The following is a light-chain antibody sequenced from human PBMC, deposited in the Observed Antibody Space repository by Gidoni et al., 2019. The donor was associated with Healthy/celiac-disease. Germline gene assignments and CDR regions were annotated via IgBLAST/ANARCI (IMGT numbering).Light chain of an antibody. V-gene: IGKV1-39*01. CDR2: AAS. J-gene: IGKJ1*01. CDR1: QSISSY. Sequence: DIQLTPSPSSLSVSVGDRVTITCRASQSISSYLNWYQQKPGKAPKLMIDAASSLQSGVPSRISGSGSGTDFTITSSSLQHEDVANYYCQQSNSTPWTFGQGTKVEIK. CDR3: QQSNSTPWT.